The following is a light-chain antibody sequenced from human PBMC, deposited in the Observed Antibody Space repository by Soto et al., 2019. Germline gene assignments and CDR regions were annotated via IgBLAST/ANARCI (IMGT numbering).Light chain of an antibody. CDR1: QSISSY. CDR2: GAS. J-gene: IGKJ4*01. CDR3: QQLNSYPLT. V-gene: IGKV1-9*01. Sequence: DIQMTQSPSSLSASVGDRVTITCRASQSISSYLNWYQQKPGKAPKLLIYGASSLQSGVPSRFSGSGSGTEFTLTISSLQPEDFATYYCQQLNSYPLTFGGGTKV.